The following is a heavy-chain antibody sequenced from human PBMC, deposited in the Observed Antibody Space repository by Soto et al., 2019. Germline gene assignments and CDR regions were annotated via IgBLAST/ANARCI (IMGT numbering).Heavy chain of an antibody. J-gene: IGHJ3*02. CDR1: GFTFSSYG. Sequence: GGSLRLSCAAFGFTFSSYGMHWVRQAPGKGLEWVAVIWYDGSNKYYADSVKGRFTISRDNSKNTLYLQMNSLRAEDTAVYYCARGEDCTNGVCYSAAFDIWGQGTMVTVSS. V-gene: IGHV3-33*01. D-gene: IGHD2-8*01. CDR3: ARGEDCTNGVCYSAAFDI. CDR2: IWYDGSNK.